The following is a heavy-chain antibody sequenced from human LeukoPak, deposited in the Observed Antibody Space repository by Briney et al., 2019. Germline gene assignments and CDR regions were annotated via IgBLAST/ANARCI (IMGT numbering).Heavy chain of an antibody. J-gene: IGHJ4*02. CDR3: AKVRPRDY. CDR2: VSGSGDST. Sequence: PGRSLRLSCAASGFTFSSYAMSWVRQAPGKGLEWVSAVSGSGDSTDYADSVKGRFTVSRDNSKNTLYLQMNSLRAEDTAVYYCAKVRPRDYWGQGTLVTVSS. V-gene: IGHV3-23*01. CDR1: GFTFSSYA.